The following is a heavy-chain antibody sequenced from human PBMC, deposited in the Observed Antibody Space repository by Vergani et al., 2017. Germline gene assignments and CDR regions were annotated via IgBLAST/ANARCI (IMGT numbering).Heavy chain of an antibody. D-gene: IGHD2-2*01. Sequence: QVQLQESGPGLVKPSQTLSLTCTVSGGSISSGSYYWSWIRQPAGKGLEWIGRIYTSGSTNYNPSLKSRVTISVDTSKNQFSLKLSSVTAADTAVYYCAGWGSTYQLLLDAFDIWGQGTMVTVSS. J-gene: IGHJ3*02. CDR2: IYTSGST. V-gene: IGHV4-61*02. CDR1: GGSISSGSYY. CDR3: AGWGSTYQLLLDAFDI.